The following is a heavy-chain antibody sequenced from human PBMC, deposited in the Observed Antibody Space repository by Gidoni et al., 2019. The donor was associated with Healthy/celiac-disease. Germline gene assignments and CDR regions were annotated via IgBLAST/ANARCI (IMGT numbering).Heavy chain of an antibody. J-gene: IGHJ4*02. CDR3: ARGEDGVQDFDY. CDR1: GGSISSSRYY. D-gene: IGHD3-10*01. CDR2: IYYSGST. V-gene: IGHV4-39*01. Sequence: QLQLQESGPGLVAPSETLSLTCTVSGGSISSSRYYWGWIRQPPGKGLEWIGSIYYSGSTYDTPSLKRRVTISVVTSKNQSSLELSSVTAADTPVYYCARGEDGVQDFDYWGQGTLVTVSS.